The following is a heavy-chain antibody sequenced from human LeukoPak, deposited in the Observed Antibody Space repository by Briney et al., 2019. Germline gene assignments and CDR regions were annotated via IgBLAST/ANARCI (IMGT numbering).Heavy chain of an antibody. CDR3: ARFRGYSYGDFDY. CDR1: GGSISSYY. CDR2: IYYSGST. D-gene: IGHD5-18*01. J-gene: IGHJ4*02. Sequence: SETLSLTCTVSGGSISSYYWSWIRQPPGKGLEWIGYIYYSGSTNYNPSLKRRVTISVDTSKNQFSLKLSSVTAADTAVYYCARFRGYSYGDFDYWGQGTLVTVSS. V-gene: IGHV4-59*01.